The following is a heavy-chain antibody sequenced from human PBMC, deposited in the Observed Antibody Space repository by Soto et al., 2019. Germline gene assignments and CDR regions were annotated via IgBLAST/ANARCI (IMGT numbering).Heavy chain of an antibody. D-gene: IGHD1-26*01. V-gene: IGHV4-59*08. CDR3: ARHPVGVGGLDV. Sequence: SETLSLTCTVSGGSIKTFSWSWFRQPPGKGLEWIGYIYYSGSTNYHPSLKSRVSISVDTSKNLFSLKLSSVTAADTAVYYCARHPVGVGGLDVWGQGTSVTVSS. CDR1: GGSIKTFS. CDR2: IYYSGST. J-gene: IGHJ6*02.